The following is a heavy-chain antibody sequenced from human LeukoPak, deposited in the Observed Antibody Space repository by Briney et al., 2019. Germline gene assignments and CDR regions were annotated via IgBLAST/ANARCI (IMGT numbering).Heavy chain of an antibody. CDR2: ISWDGGST. J-gene: IGHJ4*02. V-gene: IGHV3-43D*03. CDR3: AKDKSPIAVAEYCFDY. D-gene: IGHD6-19*01. CDR1: GFTFDDYA. Sequence: GGSLRLSCAASGFTFDDYAMHWVRQAPGKGLEWVSLISWDGGSTYYADSVKGRFTISRDNSKNSLYLQMNSLRAEDTASYYCAKDKSPIAVAEYCFDYWGQGTLVTVSS.